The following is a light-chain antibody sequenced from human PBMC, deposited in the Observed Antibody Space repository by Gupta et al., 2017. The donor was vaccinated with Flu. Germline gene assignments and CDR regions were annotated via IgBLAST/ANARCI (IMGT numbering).Light chain of an antibody. CDR3: KAWNSSSDVV. V-gene: IGLV3-1*01. CDR1: KLGDKY. J-gene: IGLJ2*01. CDR2: QDS. Sequence: SHDPTPPPSVSASPRQTASIICSGDKLGDKYACWYQQKPGQSPVLVIYQDSRRPSRIHGRLSGTNAGNAATLTIRGKQGVDEDDYCGKAWNSSSDVVFGGGTKLTVL.